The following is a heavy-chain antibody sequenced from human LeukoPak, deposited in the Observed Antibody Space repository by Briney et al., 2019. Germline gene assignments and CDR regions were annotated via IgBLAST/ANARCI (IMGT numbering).Heavy chain of an antibody. CDR3: ARLDYSSGWYDY. J-gene: IGHJ4*02. CDR1: GYSFTSYW. D-gene: IGHD6-19*01. V-gene: IGHV5-10-1*01. Sequence: GESLKISCKGSGYSFTSYWISWVRQMPGKGLDGMGRIDPSDSYTNYSPSFQGHVTISADKSISTAYLQWSSLKASDTAMYYCARLDYSSGWYDYWGQGTLVTVSS. CDR2: IDPSDSYT.